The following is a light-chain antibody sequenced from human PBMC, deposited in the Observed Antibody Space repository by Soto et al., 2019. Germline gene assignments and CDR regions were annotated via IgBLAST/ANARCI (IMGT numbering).Light chain of an antibody. Sequence: DVVMTQSPLSLPVTLGQPASISCRSSQSLIHSDGDTYLNWFQQRPGQSPRRLIYKVSDRDSGVPDRFSGSGSGTDFTLKISRVEAEDVGVYYCMQGTHCLWTFGQGTEVEIK. CDR1: QSLIHSDGDTY. CDR3: MQGTHCLWT. J-gene: IGKJ1*01. CDR2: KVS. V-gene: IGKV2-30*02.